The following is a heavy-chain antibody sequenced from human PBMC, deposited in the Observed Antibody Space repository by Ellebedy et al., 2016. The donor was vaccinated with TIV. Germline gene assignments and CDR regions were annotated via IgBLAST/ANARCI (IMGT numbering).Heavy chain of an antibody. Sequence: GESLKISCAASGFTFSNYWMHWVRQVPGEGLVWVSRIGSDGIGTSYADPVKGRFTISRDNAKNTLFLQMNSLRAEDTALYYCAGVYCSGATCPAAFDIWGQGTMVTVSS. CDR1: GFTFSNYW. D-gene: IGHD2-15*01. J-gene: IGHJ3*02. CDR3: AGVYCSGATCPAAFDI. V-gene: IGHV3-74*01. CDR2: IGSDGIGT.